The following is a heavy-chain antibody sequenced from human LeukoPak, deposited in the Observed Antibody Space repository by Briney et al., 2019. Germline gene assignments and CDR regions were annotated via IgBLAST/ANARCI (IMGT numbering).Heavy chain of an antibody. CDR2: ISSSGSTI. CDR3: ARQYYYYMDV. J-gene: IGHJ6*03. Sequence: GGSLRLSCAASGFTFSSYEMNWVRQAPGKGLEWVSYISSSGSTIYYADSVKGRFTISRDNAKNSLYLQMNSLRAEDTAVYHCARQYYYYMDVWGKGTTVTVSS. V-gene: IGHV3-48*03. CDR1: GFTFSSYE.